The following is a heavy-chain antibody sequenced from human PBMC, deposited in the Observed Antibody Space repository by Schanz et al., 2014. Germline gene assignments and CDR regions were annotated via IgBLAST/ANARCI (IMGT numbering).Heavy chain of an antibody. CDR2: VSRSTPDI. V-gene: IGHV3-11*06. Sequence: QVQVVQSGGGLVKPGGSLRLSCAASGFVFGDYYMTWIRQAPGKGPEWVSYVSRSTPDIYYADSVKGRFTISRDNTKNSLFLQMNSLRAEDTAVYYCLAPDYGMDVWGQGTTVTVSS. CDR1: GFVFGDYY. J-gene: IGHJ6*02. CDR3: LAPDYGMDV.